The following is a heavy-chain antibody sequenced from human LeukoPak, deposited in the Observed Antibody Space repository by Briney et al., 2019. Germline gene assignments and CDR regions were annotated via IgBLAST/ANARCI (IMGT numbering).Heavy chain of an antibody. J-gene: IGHJ6*02. Sequence: GGSLRLSCAASGFTFSSYGMHWVRQAPGKGLEWVAVISYDGSNKYYADSVKGRFTISRDNSKNTLYLQMNSLRAEDTAVYYCARGFYYDFWSGYLGYYYGMDVWGQGTTVTVSS. D-gene: IGHD3-3*01. CDR1: GFTFSSYG. CDR3: ARGFYYDFWSGYLGYYYGMDV. V-gene: IGHV3-30*03. CDR2: ISYDGSNK.